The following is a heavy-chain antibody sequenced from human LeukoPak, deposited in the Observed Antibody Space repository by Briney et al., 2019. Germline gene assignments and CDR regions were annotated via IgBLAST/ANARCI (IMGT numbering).Heavy chain of an antibody. D-gene: IGHD3-10*01. V-gene: IGHV1-8*01. CDR2: MNPNSGNT. CDR1: GYTFTSYD. Sequence: ASVKVSCKASGYTFTSYDINWVRQATGQGLEWMGWMNPNSGNTGYAQKFQGRVTITADKSTSTAYMELSSLRSEDTAVYYCADGSGSYRMGDYWGQGTLVTVSS. J-gene: IGHJ4*02. CDR3: ADGSGSYRMGDY.